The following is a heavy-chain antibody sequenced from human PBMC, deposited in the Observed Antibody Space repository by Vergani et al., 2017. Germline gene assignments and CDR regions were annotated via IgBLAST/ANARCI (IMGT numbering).Heavy chain of an antibody. D-gene: IGHD2-2*01. CDR3: AKGPSRYCSSTSCYRYFQH. CDR1: GFTFSSYA. CDR2: ISGSGGST. J-gene: IGHJ1*01. V-gene: IGHV3-23*01. Sequence: EVQLLESGGGLVQPGGSLRLSCAASGFTFSSYAMSWVRQAPGKGLEWVSAISGSGGSTYYADSVKGRFTISRDNSKNTLYLQMNSLRAEDTAVYYCAKGPSRYCSSTSCYRYFQHWGQGTLVIVSS.